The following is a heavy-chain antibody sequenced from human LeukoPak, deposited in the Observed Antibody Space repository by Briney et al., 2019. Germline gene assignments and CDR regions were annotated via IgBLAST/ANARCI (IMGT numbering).Heavy chain of an antibody. V-gene: IGHV3-7*01. CDR3: ARIGSGSYYWSYYYGMDV. D-gene: IGHD3-10*01. CDR2: LKQDGSET. J-gene: IGHJ6*02. CDR1: GFTLSTYW. Sequence: PGGSLRLSCAASGFTLSTYWMSWVRQVPGKGLEWVANLKQDGSETSYVDSVKGRFTISRDNAKNSVYLQMNSLRAEDTAVYYCARIGSGSYYWSYYYGMDVWGQGTTVTVSS.